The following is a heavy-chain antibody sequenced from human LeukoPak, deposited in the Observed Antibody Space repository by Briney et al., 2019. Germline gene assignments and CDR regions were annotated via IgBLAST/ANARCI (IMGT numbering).Heavy chain of an antibody. CDR2: IYASGST. CDR1: GGSISGYT. J-gene: IGHJ4*02. Sequence: PSETLFLTCTVSGGSISGYTWSWIRQPAGKGLEWIGRIYASGSTNYSPSLQGRVTMSVDTSRGQFFLMVHSVTAADTAVYYCARGVVGATAFAYWGQGTVVTASS. V-gene: IGHV4-4*07. CDR3: ARGVVGATAFAY. D-gene: IGHD1-26*01.